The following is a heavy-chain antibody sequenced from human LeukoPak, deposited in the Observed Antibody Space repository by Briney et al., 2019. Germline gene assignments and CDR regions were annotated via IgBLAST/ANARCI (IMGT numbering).Heavy chain of an antibody. J-gene: IGHJ5*02. V-gene: IGHV3-23*01. CDR3: ARDFRSDFPNWFDP. CDR2: ITGSGART. CDR1: GFAFSGYA. Sequence: GGSLRLSCAASGFAFSGYAMTWVRQAPGKGLEWVSAITGSGARTFYADPVKGRFTVSRDNAKNTLYLQMNSLSAEDAAVYYCARDFRSDFPNWFDPWGRGALVTVSS. D-gene: IGHD3-3*01.